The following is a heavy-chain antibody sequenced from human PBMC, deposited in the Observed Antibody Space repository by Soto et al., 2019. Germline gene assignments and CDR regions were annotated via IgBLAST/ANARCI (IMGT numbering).Heavy chain of an antibody. CDR3: ARHGERTIRSLNWFDP. D-gene: IGHD7-27*01. CDR1: GGSVSSSSYF. V-gene: IGHV4-39*01. CDR2: MYYSGGT. J-gene: IGHJ5*02. Sequence: SETLSLTCTVSGGSVSSSSYFWGWIRQPPGKRLEWIGSMYYSGGTYYNTSLKSRVTISVDTSKNQFSLKLSSVTAAYSALYYCARHGERTIRSLNWFDPGRQGTLVTVSS.